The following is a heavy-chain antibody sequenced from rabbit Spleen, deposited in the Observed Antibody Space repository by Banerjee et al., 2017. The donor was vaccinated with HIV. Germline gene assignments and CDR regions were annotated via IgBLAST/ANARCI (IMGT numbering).Heavy chain of an antibody. D-gene: IGHD1-1*01. CDR1: GFSFSRSYD. V-gene: IGHV1S40*01. CDR3: VRARPYPFVL. Sequence: QSLEESGGDLVKPEGSLTLTCKASGFSFSRSYDMCWVRQAPGKGLEWIGCIYTGNGHIHYASWAKGRFTISSHDAQNTLYLQLSSLTAADTATYFCVRARPYPFVLWGQGTLVTV. J-gene: IGHJ4*01. CDR2: IYTGNGHI.